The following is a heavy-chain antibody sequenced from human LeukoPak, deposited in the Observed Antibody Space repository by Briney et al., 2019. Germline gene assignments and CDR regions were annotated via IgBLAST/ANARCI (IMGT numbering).Heavy chain of an antibody. V-gene: IGHV3-30*18. CDR3: AKDPTPIVVVPAARPKTYGMDV. D-gene: IGHD2-2*01. J-gene: IGHJ6*04. Sequence: PGGSLGLSCAASGFTFSSYGMHWVRQAPGKGLEWVAVISYDGSNKYYADSVKGRFTISRDNSKNTLYLKMNSLRAEDTAVYYCAKDPTPIVVVPAARPKTYGMDVWGKGTTVTVSS. CDR1: GFTFSSYG. CDR2: ISYDGSNK.